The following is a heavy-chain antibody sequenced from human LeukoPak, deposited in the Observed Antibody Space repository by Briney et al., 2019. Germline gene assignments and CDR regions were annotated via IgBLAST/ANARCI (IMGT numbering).Heavy chain of an antibody. V-gene: IGHV4-34*01. CDR3: ARLVARYCSSTSCRGSDY. Sequence: SETLSLTCAVYGGSFSGYYWSWIRQPPGKGLEWIGEINHSGSTNYNPSLKSRVTISVDTSKNQFSLKLSSVTAADTAVYYCARLVARYCSSTSCRGSDYWGQGTLVTVPS. J-gene: IGHJ4*02. CDR1: GGSFSGYY. D-gene: IGHD2-2*01. CDR2: INHSGST.